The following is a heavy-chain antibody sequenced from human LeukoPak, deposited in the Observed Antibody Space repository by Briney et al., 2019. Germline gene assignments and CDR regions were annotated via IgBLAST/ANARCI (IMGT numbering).Heavy chain of an antibody. J-gene: IGHJ4*02. V-gene: IGHV4-4*02. D-gene: IGHD4-17*01. Sequence: SETLSLTCAVSGGSISSSNWWSWVRQPPGKGLEWIGEIYHSGSTNYNPSLKSRVTISVDKSKNQFSLKLSSVTAADTAVYYCARDSHGDYPHFDYWGQGTLVTVSS. CDR2: IYHSGST. CDR3: ARDSHGDYPHFDY. CDR1: GGSISSSNW.